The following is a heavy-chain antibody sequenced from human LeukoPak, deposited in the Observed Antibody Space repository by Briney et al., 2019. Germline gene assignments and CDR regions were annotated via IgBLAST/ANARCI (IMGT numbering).Heavy chain of an antibody. CDR1: GYTFTSYG. CDR2: ISAYNGNT. Sequence: ASVKVSCKASGYTFTSYGISWVRQAPGQGLEWMGWISAYNGNTNYAQKLQGRVTMTTDTSTSTAYMELRSLRSDDTAVYYCARGSQRYSSSWYWFDPWGQGTLVTVSS. D-gene: IGHD6-13*01. V-gene: IGHV1-18*01. J-gene: IGHJ5*02. CDR3: ARGSQRYSSSWYWFDP.